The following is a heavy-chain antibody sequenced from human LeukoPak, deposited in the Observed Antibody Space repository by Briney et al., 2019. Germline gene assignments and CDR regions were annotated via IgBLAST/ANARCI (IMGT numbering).Heavy chain of an antibody. V-gene: IGHV3-7*01. J-gene: IGHJ5*02. CDR1: GFTFSSHW. CDR2: IKQDGSEK. CDR3: ARDDCSSISCYHNWFDP. Sequence: GGSLRLSCAASGFTFSSHWMSWVRQAPGKGLEWVANIKQDGSEKYYVDSVKGRFTISRDNAKNSLYLQMNSLRAEDTAVYYCARDDCSSISCYHNWFDPWGQGTLVTVSS. D-gene: IGHD2-2*01.